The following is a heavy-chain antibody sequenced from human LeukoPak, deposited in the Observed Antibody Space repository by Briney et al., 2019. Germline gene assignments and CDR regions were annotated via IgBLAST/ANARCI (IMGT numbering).Heavy chain of an antibody. Sequence: SETLSLTCTVSGGSISSSSYYWDWIRQPPGKGLEWIGSIYYSGGTYYNPSLKSRVTISVDTSKYQFSLKLSSVTAADTAVYYCARDSYDILTGSNPHYMDVWGKGTTVTISS. CDR2: IYYSGGT. J-gene: IGHJ6*03. CDR1: GGSISSSSYY. D-gene: IGHD3-9*01. V-gene: IGHV4-39*07. CDR3: ARDSYDILTGSNPHYMDV.